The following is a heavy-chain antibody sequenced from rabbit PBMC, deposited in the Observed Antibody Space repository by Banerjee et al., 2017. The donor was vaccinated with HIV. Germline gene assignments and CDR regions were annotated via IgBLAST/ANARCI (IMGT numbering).Heavy chain of an antibody. Sequence: QLKETGGGLVQPGGSLTLSCKASGFDFSVYYMSWVRQAPGKGLEWIGYIDPVFGSTYYANWVNGRFTISSHNAQNTLYLQPNSLAAADTATYFCARGYDDYDARLDLWGQGTLVTVS. CDR3: ARGYDDYDARLDL. CDR2: IDPVFGST. V-gene: IGHV1S7*01. D-gene: IGHD2-1*01. J-gene: IGHJ3*01. CDR1: GFDFSVYY.